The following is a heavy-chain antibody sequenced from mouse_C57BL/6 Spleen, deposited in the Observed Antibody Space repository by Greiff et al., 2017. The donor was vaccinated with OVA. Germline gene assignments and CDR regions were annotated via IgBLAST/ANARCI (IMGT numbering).Heavy chain of an antibody. Sequence: EVQLQESGPELVKPGASVKISCKASGYTFTDYYMNWVKQSHGKSLEWIGDINPNNGGTSYNQKFKGKATLTVDKSSSTAYMELRSLTSEDSAVYYCAREGTVVLDYWGQGTTLTVSS. CDR3: AREGTVVLDY. CDR1: GYTFTDYY. D-gene: IGHD1-1*01. J-gene: IGHJ2*01. CDR2: INPNNGGT. V-gene: IGHV1-26*01.